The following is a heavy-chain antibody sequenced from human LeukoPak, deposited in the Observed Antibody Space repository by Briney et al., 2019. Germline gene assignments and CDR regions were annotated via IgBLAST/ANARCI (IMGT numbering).Heavy chain of an antibody. V-gene: IGHV4-61*01. Sequence: SETLSLTCTVSGTSISTGNYWGWIRQSPGKGLEWIGYVFYIGSTNYNPSLKSRVTISLDTSKNQFSLKLTSVTAADTAVYYCARQDSSGWLFDYWGQGTLVTVSS. J-gene: IGHJ4*02. D-gene: IGHD6-19*01. CDR3: ARQDSSGWLFDY. CDR2: VFYIGST. CDR1: GTSISTGNY.